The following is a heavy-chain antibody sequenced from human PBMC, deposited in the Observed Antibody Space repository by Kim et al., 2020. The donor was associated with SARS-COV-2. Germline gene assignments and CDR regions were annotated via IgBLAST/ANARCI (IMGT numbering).Heavy chain of an antibody. CDR3: ARDGSGYDYVWESFRSEPSFDY. CDR2: INPRTGST. Sequence: ASVKVSCKASGYTFTNYYIHWVRQAPGQGLEWMGWINPRTGSTEYAQKFEAWVTMTRDTSISTVYMELSRLRSDDTAMYFCARDGSGYDYVWESFRSEPSFDYWGQGPLITVSS. V-gene: IGHV1-2*04. CDR1: GYTFTNYY. D-gene: IGHD3-16*02. J-gene: IGHJ4*02.